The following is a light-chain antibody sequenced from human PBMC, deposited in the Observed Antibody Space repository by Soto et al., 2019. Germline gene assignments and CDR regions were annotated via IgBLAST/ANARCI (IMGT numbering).Light chain of an antibody. Sequence: EIVMTQSPATLSVSPGERATLSCRASQSVSSNLAWYQQKPGQAPRLLIYGASTRATGIPARFSGSGYGTEFTLSISSLKSEDFAVYYCKKYNNWPLTFGGGTKVEIK. V-gene: IGKV3-15*01. J-gene: IGKJ4*01. CDR1: QSVSSN. CDR3: KKYNNWPLT. CDR2: GAS.